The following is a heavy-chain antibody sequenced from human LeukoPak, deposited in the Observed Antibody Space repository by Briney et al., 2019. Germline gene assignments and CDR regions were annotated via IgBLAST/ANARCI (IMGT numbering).Heavy chain of an antibody. Sequence: PGGSLRLSCAASGFTFSSYSVNWVRQAPGKGLEWVSSISSSSSYIYYADSVKGRFTISRDNAKNSLYLQMNSLRAEDTAVYYCARDYGDYGDAFDIWGQGTMVTVSS. CDR3: ARDYGDYGDAFDI. D-gene: IGHD4-17*01. J-gene: IGHJ3*02. CDR1: GFTFSSYS. CDR2: ISSSSSYI. V-gene: IGHV3-21*01.